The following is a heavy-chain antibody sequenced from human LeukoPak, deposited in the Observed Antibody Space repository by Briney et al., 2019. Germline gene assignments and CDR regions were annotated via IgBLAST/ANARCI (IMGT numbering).Heavy chain of an antibody. J-gene: IGHJ4*02. CDR2: IYPGDSDT. CDR1: GYSFTSYW. CDR3: ARLDATDYDILTGSYYFDY. Sequence: GESLKISCKGSGYSFTSYWIGWVRQMPGKGLEWMGIIYPGDSDTRYSPSFQGQVTISADKSISTAYLQWSSLKASDTAMYYCARLDATDYDILTGSYYFDYWGQGTLVTVSS. D-gene: IGHD3-9*01. V-gene: IGHV5-51*01.